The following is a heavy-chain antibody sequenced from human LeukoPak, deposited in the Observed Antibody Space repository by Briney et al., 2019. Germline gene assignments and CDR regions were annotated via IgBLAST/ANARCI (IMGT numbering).Heavy chain of an antibody. J-gene: IGHJ4*02. Sequence: GGSLRLSCAASGFTFSSYEMNWVRQAPGKGLEWVSVISGSGDNTYYADSVKGRFTMSRDDSKSTLYLQMNSLRADDTAVYYCAKVSSSSCYGASDYWGQGTLVTVSS. CDR3: AKVSSSSCYGASDY. CDR1: GFTFSSYE. CDR2: ISGSGDNT. V-gene: IGHV3-23*01. D-gene: IGHD2-2*01.